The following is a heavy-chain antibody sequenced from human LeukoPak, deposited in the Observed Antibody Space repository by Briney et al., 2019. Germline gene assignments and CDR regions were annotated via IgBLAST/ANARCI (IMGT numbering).Heavy chain of an antibody. V-gene: IGHV3-23*01. J-gene: IGHJ4*02. CDR3: AKGNCRGTSCYSDY. CDR1: GFTFSSYA. CDR2: ISGSGGST. D-gene: IGHD2-2*02. Sequence: GGSLRLSCAASGFTFSSYAMSWVRQAPGKGLEWVSGISGSGGSTYYADSVKGRFTIARDNSKNTLYLQMNSLRAEDTAVYYCAKGNCRGTSCYSDYWGQRTLVTVSS.